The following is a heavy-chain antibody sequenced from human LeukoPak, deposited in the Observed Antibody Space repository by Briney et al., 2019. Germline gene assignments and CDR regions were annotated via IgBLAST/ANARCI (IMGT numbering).Heavy chain of an antibody. CDR2: IYYSGST. J-gene: IGHJ4*02. CDR3: ARVDILTGYKYYFDY. CDR1: GGSISSYY. V-gene: IGHV4-59*01. Sequence: SETLSLTCTVSGGSISSYYWSWIRQPPGKGLEWIGYIYYSGSTNYNPSLKSRVTISVDKSKNQFSLKLSSVTAADTAVYYCARVDILTGYKYYFDYWGQGTLVTVSS. D-gene: IGHD3-9*01.